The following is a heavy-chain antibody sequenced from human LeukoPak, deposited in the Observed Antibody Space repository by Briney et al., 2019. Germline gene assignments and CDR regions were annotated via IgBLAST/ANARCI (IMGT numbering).Heavy chain of an antibody. J-gene: IGHJ4*02. V-gene: IGHV3-30*03. Sequence: PGGSLRLSCAASGFTFSTYSMNWVRQAPGKGLEWVAVISYDGSNKYYADSVKGRFTISRDNSKNTLYLQMNSLRAEDTAVYYCARDSSLWFVGGDVDYWGQGTLVTVSS. CDR3: ARDSSLWFVGGDVDY. D-gene: IGHD3-10*01. CDR2: ISYDGSNK. CDR1: GFTFSTYS.